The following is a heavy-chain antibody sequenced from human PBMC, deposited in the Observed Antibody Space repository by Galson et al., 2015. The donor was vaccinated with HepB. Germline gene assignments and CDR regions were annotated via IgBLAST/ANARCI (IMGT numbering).Heavy chain of an antibody. CDR3: ARGGDHDFWSRKGXXDP. CDR2: INPXRGNT. J-gene: IGHJ5*02. V-gene: IGHV1-8*01. D-gene: IGHD3-3*01. CDR1: GYTFXXXX. Sequence: SVKVSCKASGYTFXXXXXNWXXXXTXQGLDWMGWINPXRGNTGYAQKFQGRVTMTRNSSXNTAHMELTSLTSEDTAVYYCARGGDHDFWSRKGXXDPWGQGTLVXVSS.